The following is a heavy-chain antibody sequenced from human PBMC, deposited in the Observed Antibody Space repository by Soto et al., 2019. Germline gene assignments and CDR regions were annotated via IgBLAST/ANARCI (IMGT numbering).Heavy chain of an antibody. CDR1: GFTFSSYS. D-gene: IGHD3-22*01. CDR3: ARDEWDYYDSSGYPAGY. V-gene: IGHV3-21*01. CDR2: ISSSSSYI. J-gene: IGHJ4*02. Sequence: PGGSLRLSCAASGFTFSSYSMNWVRQAPGKGLEWVSSISSSSSYIYYAASVKGRFTVSRDNAKNSLYLQMNSLRAEDTAVYYCARDEWDYYDSSGYPAGYWGQGTLVTVSS.